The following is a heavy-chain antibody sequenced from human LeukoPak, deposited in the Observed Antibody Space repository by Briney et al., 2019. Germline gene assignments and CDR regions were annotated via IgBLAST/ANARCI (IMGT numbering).Heavy chain of an antibody. D-gene: IGHD6-19*01. CDR3: TRGQEDQAGDFDN. CDR1: GFTFSSYW. Sequence: PGGSLRLSCAASGFTFSSYWMHWVRQAPGKGLAWVSRINRDGTSTNYADSVKGRLTISRDNAKNTLYLQMNSLRAEDTAVYYCTRGQEDQAGDFDNWGRGTLVTVSS. J-gene: IGHJ4*02. V-gene: IGHV3-74*01. CDR2: INRDGTST.